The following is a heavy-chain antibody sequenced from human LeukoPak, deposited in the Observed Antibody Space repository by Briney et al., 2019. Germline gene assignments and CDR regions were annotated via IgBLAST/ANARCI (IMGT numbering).Heavy chain of an antibody. V-gene: IGHV6-1*01. CDR3: ARDLIVVVPAAISYYGMDV. Sequence: SQTLSLTCAVSGDSFSSNSAAWNWIRQSPSRGLEWLGRTYYRSKWYNDYAVSVKSRITINPDTSKNQFSLQLNSVTPEDTAVYYCARDLIVVVPAAISYYGMDVWGQGTTVTVSS. D-gene: IGHD2-2*01. CDR1: GDSFSSNSAA. CDR2: TYYRSKWYN. J-gene: IGHJ6*02.